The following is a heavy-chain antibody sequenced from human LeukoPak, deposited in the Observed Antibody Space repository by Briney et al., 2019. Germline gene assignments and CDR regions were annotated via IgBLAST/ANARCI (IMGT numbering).Heavy chain of an antibody. CDR2: ITPIFGTA. CDR3: ARDLAVESYAAFDI. V-gene: IGHV1-69*01. D-gene: IGHD6-19*01. Sequence: SVKVSCKASGGTFSSYAISWVRQAPGQGLEWMGGITPIFGTANYAQKFQGRVTITADESTSTAYMELSSLRSGDTAVYYCARDLAVESYAAFDIWGQGTMVTVSS. J-gene: IGHJ3*02. CDR1: GGTFSSYA.